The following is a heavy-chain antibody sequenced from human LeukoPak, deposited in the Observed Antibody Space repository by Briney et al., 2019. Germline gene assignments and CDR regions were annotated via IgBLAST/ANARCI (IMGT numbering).Heavy chain of an antibody. V-gene: IGHV1-18*01. D-gene: IGHD3-22*01. CDR1: GYTFSSYA. CDR3: ARVDSSGYSPDYYGMDV. CDR2: ISADNGNT. Sequence: ASVKVSCKASGYTFSSYAINWVRQAPGQGLEWMGWISADNGNTNDAQKFQGRVTMTTDTSTSTAYMELSSLRSEDTAVYYCARVDSSGYSPDYYGMDVWGQGTTVTVSS. J-gene: IGHJ6*02.